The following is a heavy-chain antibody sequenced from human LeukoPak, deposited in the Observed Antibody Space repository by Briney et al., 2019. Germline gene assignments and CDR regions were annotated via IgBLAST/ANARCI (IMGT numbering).Heavy chain of an antibody. CDR1: GFTFDDYG. Sequence: GGSLRLSCAASGFTFDDYGMSWVRQAPGKGLEWVSGINWNGGSTGYADSVKGRFTISRDNAKNSLYLQMNSLRAEDTALYYCARAGDYVWGGYRGYFDYWGQGTLVTVSS. V-gene: IGHV3-20*04. J-gene: IGHJ4*02. D-gene: IGHD3-16*02. CDR2: INWNGGST. CDR3: ARAGDYVWGGYRGYFDY.